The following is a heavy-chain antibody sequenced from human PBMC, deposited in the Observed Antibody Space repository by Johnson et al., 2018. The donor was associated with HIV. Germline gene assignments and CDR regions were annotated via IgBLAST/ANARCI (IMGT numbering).Heavy chain of an antibody. CDR2: LYSSGKT. J-gene: IGHJ3*02. V-gene: IGHV3-66*03. Sequence: MLLVESGGGLIQPGGSLRLSCAASGFTVSTYYMTWVRQASGKGLELVSLLYSSGKTYYADSVKGRFTISRDTSKNTVYLQMNSLRAEDAALYYCAKTPAMGADAFDIWGQGTRVTVSS. CDR3: AKTPAMGADAFDI. D-gene: IGHD3-16*01. CDR1: GFTVSTYY.